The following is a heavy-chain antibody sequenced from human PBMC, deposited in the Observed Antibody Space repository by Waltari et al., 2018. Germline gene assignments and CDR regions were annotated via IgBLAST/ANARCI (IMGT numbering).Heavy chain of an antibody. V-gene: IGHV1-69*14. CDR3: ASGMARRIYYFDY. CDR2: IIPIFGTA. Sequence: QVQLVQSGAEVKKPGSSVKVSCQASGGPFSSYALSWVRHAPGQGLEGMGGIIPIFGTANYAQKFQGRVTITADKSTSTAYMELSSLRSEDTAVYYCASGMARRIYYFDYWGQGTLVTVSS. CDR1: GGPFSSYA. J-gene: IGHJ4*02.